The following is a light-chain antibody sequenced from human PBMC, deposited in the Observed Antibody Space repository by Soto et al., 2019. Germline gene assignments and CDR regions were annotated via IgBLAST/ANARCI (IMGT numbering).Light chain of an antibody. CDR1: QSVSSY. Sequence: EIVLTQSPATLSLSPGERATLFCRASQSVSSYLAWYQQKPGQAPRLLIYDASNRATGIPARFSGSGSGTDFTLTISSPEPEDFAVYYCQQRSNWPITFGQGTRLEIK. CDR3: QQRSNWPIT. V-gene: IGKV3-11*01. CDR2: DAS. J-gene: IGKJ5*01.